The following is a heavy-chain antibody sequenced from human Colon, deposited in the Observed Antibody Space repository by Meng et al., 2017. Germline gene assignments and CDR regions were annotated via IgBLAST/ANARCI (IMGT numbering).Heavy chain of an antibody. CDR3: ARERQTSGEDY. CDR2: ISTNNGDT. D-gene: IGHD2-15*01. J-gene: IGHJ4*02. Sequence: QVQLVQSGAEVKKPGASVKVSCKASGYTFTNYAIQWVRQAPGQRLEWVGWISTNNGDTRYSQNFQDRVTITRDTSAGTVYMDLNSLRSEDTAIYYCARERQTSGEDYWGQGTLVTVSS. V-gene: IGHV1-3*04. CDR1: GYTFTNYA.